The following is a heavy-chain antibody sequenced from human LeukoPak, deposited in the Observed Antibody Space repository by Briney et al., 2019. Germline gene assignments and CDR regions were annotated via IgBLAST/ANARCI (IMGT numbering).Heavy chain of an antibody. CDR2: INHSGST. CDR1: GFTFSSYW. V-gene: IGHV4-34*01. Sequence: GSLRLSCAASGFTFSSYWMSWIRQPPGKGLEWIGEINHSGSTNYNPSLKSRVTISVDTSKNQFSLKLSSVTAADTAVYYCARGSAARRNWFDPWGQGTLVTVSS. CDR3: ARGSAARRNWFDP. D-gene: IGHD6-6*01. J-gene: IGHJ5*02.